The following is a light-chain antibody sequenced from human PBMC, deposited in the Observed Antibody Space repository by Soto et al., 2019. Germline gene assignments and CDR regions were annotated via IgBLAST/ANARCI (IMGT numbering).Light chain of an antibody. Sequence: EIVMTQSPATLSVSPGERATLSCRASQSVSSNLAWYQQKPGQAPRLLIYGASSRATGIPDRFSGSGSGADFTLTITRLEPEDFAVFYCQQDGSSPWTFGQGTKVEIK. V-gene: IGKV3-20*01. CDR2: GAS. CDR1: QSVSSN. CDR3: QQDGSSPWT. J-gene: IGKJ1*01.